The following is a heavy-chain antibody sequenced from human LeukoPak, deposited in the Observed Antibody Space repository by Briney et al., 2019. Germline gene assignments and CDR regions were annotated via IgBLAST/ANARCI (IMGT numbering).Heavy chain of an antibody. CDR2: IIPIFGTA. D-gene: IGHD3-3*01. CDR1: GGTFSSYA. J-gene: IGHJ4*02. Sequence: GASVKVSCKASGGTFSSYAISWVRQAPGQGLEWMGGIIPIFGTANYAQKFQGRVTITADESTSTAYMELSSLRSEDTAVYYCATTDYDFWSGYYGVFDYWGQGTLVTVSS. CDR3: ATTDYDFWSGYYGVFDY. V-gene: IGHV1-69*13.